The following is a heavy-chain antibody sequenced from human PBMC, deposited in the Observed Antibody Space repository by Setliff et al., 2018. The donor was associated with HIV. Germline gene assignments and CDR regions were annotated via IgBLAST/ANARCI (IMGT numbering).Heavy chain of an antibody. J-gene: IGHJ4*02. CDR1: GDSIGTYY. CDR2: FYYGGRT. Sequence: SETLSLTCSVSGDSIGTYYWNWIRQTPGKRLEWIGFFYYGGRTNYSPSLKSRLSLSIESSKNQLFLKVMSVTAADSAVYYCASSVGFRDFWGQGTPVTVSS. CDR3: ASSVGFRDF. V-gene: IGHV4-59*12. D-gene: IGHD3-10*01.